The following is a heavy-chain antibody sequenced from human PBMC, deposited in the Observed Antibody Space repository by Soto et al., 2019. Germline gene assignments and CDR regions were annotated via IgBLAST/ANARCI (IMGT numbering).Heavy chain of an antibody. CDR1: GFTFSCSA. Sequence: GGSLRLSCAASGFTFSCSAMHWVRQSSGKGLEWVGRIRSKANSYATAYAASVKGRFTISRDDSKNTAYLQMNSLKTEDTAVYYCTFFLGLYYDSSGYTSFDYWGQGTLVTVSS. CDR2: IRSKANSYAT. CDR3: TFFLGLYYDSSGYTSFDY. D-gene: IGHD3-22*01. J-gene: IGHJ4*02. V-gene: IGHV3-73*01.